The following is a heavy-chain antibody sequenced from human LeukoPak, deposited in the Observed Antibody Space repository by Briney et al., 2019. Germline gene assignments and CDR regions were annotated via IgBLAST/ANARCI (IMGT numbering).Heavy chain of an antibody. Sequence: KPSETLSLTCTVSGGSISSYYWSWIRQPPGKGLEWIGYIYYSGSTNYNPSLKSRVTISVDTSKNQFSLKLSSVTAADTAVYYCARTWGWYYFDYWGQGTLVTVSS. V-gene: IGHV4-59*01. J-gene: IGHJ4*02. CDR3: ARTWGWYYFDY. CDR2: IYYSGST. CDR1: GGSISSYY. D-gene: IGHD6-19*01.